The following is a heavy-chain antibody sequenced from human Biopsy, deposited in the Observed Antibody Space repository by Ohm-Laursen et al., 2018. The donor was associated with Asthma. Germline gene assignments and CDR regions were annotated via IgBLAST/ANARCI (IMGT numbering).Heavy chain of an antibody. V-gene: IGHV1-69*13. CDR3: AREVLTVDYGYYYFAMDV. CDR2: IIPIFGTS. D-gene: IGHD4-17*01. CDR1: GGTFSRYA. Sequence: SVTVSCKASGGTFSRYAISWVRQAPGQGLEWVGGIIPIFGTSNYAQKFQGRVTFTADESTSSAYMELSSLRSEDSAVYYCAREVLTVDYGYYYFAMDVWGQGTTVTVS. J-gene: IGHJ6*02.